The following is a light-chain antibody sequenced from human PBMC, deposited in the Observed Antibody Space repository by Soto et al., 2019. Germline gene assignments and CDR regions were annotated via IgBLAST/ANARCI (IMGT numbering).Light chain of an antibody. J-gene: IGKJ1*01. CDR1: QSVSSN. CDR3: QQYDIWPPT. V-gene: IGKV3-15*01. Sequence: EIVMTQSPAILSVSPGERATLSCRASQSVSSNLAWFHQKTGQTPRLLFNGASTRATGIPARFTGSGSGTEFILTISSLQSEDFAGYYCQQYDIWPPTFGQGTKV. CDR2: GAS.